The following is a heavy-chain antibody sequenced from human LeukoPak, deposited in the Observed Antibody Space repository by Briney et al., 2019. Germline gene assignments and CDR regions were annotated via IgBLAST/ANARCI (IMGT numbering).Heavy chain of an antibody. Sequence: ASVKVSCKASGGTFSSYAISWVRQAPGQGLEWMGGIIPIFGTANYAQKFQGRVTITADEPTSTAYMELSSLRSEDTAVYYCARGPGYCSSTSCYNYYYYYYMDVWGKGTTVTVSS. CDR2: IIPIFGTA. CDR3: ARGPGYCSSTSCYNYYYYYYMDV. V-gene: IGHV1-69*13. J-gene: IGHJ6*03. CDR1: GGTFSSYA. D-gene: IGHD2-2*02.